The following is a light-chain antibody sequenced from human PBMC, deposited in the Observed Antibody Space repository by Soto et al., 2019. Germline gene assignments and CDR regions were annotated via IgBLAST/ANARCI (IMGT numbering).Light chain of an antibody. CDR2: DVS. CDR3: SSYAGSNNLYV. CDR1: SSDVGGYNY. Sequence: QSALTQPPSASGSPGQSVTISCTGTSSDVGGYNYVSWYQQHPGKAPKLMIYDVSKRPSGVPDRFSGSKSGSTASLTVSGLQAEDEADYYCSSYAGSNNLYVFGTGTKLTVL. J-gene: IGLJ1*01. V-gene: IGLV2-8*01.